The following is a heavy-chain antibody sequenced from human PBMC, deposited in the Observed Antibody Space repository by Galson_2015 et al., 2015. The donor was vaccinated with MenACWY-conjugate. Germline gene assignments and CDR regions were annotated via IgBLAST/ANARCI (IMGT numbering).Heavy chain of an antibody. J-gene: IGHJ1*01. V-gene: IGHV3-30*18. CDR2: ISYDGSNK. CDR1: GFTFSNYG. CDR3: AKDYCAGGNCYPQN. D-gene: IGHD2-15*01. Sequence: SLRLSCAASGFTFSNYGMHWVRQAPGKGLQWVSVISYDGSNKYYADSVKGRFTISRDNSKNTLYLQMNSLRAEDTAVYFCAKDYCAGGNCYPQNWGQGTLVTVSS.